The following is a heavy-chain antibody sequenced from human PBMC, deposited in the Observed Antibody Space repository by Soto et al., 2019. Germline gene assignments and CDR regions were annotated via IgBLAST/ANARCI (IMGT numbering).Heavy chain of an antibody. D-gene: IGHD3-16*01. J-gene: IGHJ4*02. CDR1: GGSISSYY. V-gene: IGHV4-59*01. CDR2: IYYSGST. Sequence: PSETLSLTCTVSGGSISSYYWSWIRQPPGKGLEWIGYIYYSGSTNYNPSLKSRVTISVDTSKNQFSLKLSSVTAADTAVYYCARASYGGHGDLFDYWGQGTLVTVSS. CDR3: ARASYGGHGDLFDY.